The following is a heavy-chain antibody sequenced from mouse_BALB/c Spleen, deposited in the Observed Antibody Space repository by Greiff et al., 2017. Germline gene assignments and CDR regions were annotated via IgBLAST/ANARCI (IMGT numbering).Heavy chain of an antibody. D-gene: IGHD2-4*01. Sequence: QVQLKESGPGLVAPSQSLSITCTVSGFSFTSYGVHWVRQPPGKGLEWLGVIWAGGSTNYNSALMSRLSISTDNSKSQVFLKMNSLQTDDTAMYYCARDDDYDRMDYWGQGTSVTVSA. J-gene: IGHJ4*01. V-gene: IGHV2-9*02. CDR2: IWAGGST. CDR1: GFSFTSYG. CDR3: ARDDDYDRMDY.